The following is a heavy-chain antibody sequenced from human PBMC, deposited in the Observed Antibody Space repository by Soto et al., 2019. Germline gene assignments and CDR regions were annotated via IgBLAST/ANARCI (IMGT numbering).Heavy chain of an antibody. CDR2: IYYSGST. CDR3: ARGIGVPEFIDP. Sequence: QVQLQESGPGLVKPSQTLSLTCTVSGGSISSGGYYWSWIRQHPGKGLEWIGYIYYSGSTYYNPSLKSLVTISLDTSKNQFSLNLSSVTAADTAVYYCARGIGVPEFIDPWGQGTLVTVSS. D-gene: IGHD2-8*01. V-gene: IGHV4-31*01. CDR1: GGSISSGGYY. J-gene: IGHJ5*02.